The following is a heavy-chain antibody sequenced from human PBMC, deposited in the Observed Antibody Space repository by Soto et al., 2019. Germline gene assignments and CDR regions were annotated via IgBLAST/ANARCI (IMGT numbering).Heavy chain of an antibody. CDR2: ISYDGSNK. CDR3: AKDRYSGYEFDY. D-gene: IGHD5-12*01. J-gene: IGHJ4*02. Sequence: QVQLVESGGGVVQPGRSLRLSCAASGFTFSSYGMHWVRQAPGKGLEWVAVISYDGSNKYYADSVKGRFTISRDNSKNTLYLQMNSLRAEDTAVYYCAKDRYSGYEFDYWGQGTLVTVSS. V-gene: IGHV3-30*18. CDR1: GFTFSSYG.